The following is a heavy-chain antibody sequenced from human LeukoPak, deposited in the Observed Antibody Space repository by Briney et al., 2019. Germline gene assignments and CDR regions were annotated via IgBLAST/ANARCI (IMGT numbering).Heavy chain of an antibody. CDR2: IDYSGNT. CDR3: ARATSYGDYVDY. Sequence: SETLSLTCTVSGGSIRSSYWSWIRQPPGEGLEWIGYIDYSGNTNYNPSLKSRATISVDTSKNQFSLKLTSVTAADTAVYYCARATSYGDYVDYWGQGTLVTVSS. J-gene: IGHJ4*02. D-gene: IGHD4-17*01. CDR1: GGSIRSSY. V-gene: IGHV4-59*08.